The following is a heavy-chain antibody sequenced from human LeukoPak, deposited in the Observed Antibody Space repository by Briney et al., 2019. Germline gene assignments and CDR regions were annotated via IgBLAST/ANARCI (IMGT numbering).Heavy chain of an antibody. Sequence: GGSLRLSCAASGLTFSSYGMHWVRQAPGKGLEWVALIWFDGSNKYYADSVKGRFTISRDNSKNTLYLQMNSLRAEDTAVYYCARDRYESNGHVDYWGQGTLVTVSS. J-gene: IGHJ4*02. D-gene: IGHD3-22*01. V-gene: IGHV3-33*01. CDR2: IWFDGSNK. CDR1: GLTFSSYG. CDR3: ARDRYESNGHVDY.